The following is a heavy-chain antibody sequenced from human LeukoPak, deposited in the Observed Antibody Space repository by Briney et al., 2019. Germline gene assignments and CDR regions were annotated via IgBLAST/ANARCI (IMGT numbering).Heavy chain of an antibody. J-gene: IGHJ4*02. CDR1: GFTFTNYA. Sequence: GGSLRLSCAASGFTFTNYAMSWVRQAPGKGLEWVSAISGSGGSTYYADSVKGRFTISRDNSKNTLYLQMNSLRAEDTAVYYCAKEGTIFGVVINYWGQGTLVTVSS. CDR2: ISGSGGST. D-gene: IGHD3-3*01. V-gene: IGHV3-23*01. CDR3: AKEGTIFGVVINY.